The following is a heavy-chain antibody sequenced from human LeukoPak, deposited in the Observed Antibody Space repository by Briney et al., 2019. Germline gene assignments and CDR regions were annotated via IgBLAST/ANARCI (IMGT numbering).Heavy chain of an antibody. V-gene: IGHV3-30*02. CDR1: GFTFSSYG. CDR3: AKMSPYQLLSDY. D-gene: IGHD2-2*01. CDR2: IRYDGSNK. J-gene: IGHJ4*02. Sequence: GSLRLSCAASGFTFSSYGMHWVRQAPGKGLEWVAFIRYDGSNKYYADSVKGRFTIPRDNSKNTLYLQMNSLRAEDTAVYYCAKMSPYQLLSDYWGQGTLVTVSS.